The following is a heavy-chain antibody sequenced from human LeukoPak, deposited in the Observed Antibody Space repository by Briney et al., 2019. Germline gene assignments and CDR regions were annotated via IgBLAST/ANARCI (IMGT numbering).Heavy chain of an antibody. D-gene: IGHD4-23*01. Sequence: GGSLRLSCAASGFTFSGYTMNWVRQAPGKGLEWVSSISSSSRTTYYADSVKGRFTISRDNAENSLFLQMNSLRAEDTAVYYCARPLSVVNPSWGQGTLVTVSS. V-gene: IGHV3-48*01. CDR1: GFTFSGYT. CDR2: ISSSSRTT. CDR3: ARPLSVVNPS. J-gene: IGHJ4*02.